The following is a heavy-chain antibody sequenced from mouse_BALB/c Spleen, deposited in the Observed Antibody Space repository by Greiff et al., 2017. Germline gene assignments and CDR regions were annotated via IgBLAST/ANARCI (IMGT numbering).Heavy chain of an antibody. CDR3: DAWGLSAWFAY. J-gene: IGHJ3*01. CDR2: IDPENGDT. D-gene: IGHD2-13*01. Sequence: EVKLVESGAELVRSGASVKLSCTASGFTIKDYYMHWVKQRPEQGLEWIGWIDPENGDTEYAPKFQGKATMTADTSSNTAYLQLSSLTSEDTAVYYCDAWGLSAWFAYWGQGTLVTVSA. CDR1: GFTIKDYY. V-gene: IGHV14-4*02.